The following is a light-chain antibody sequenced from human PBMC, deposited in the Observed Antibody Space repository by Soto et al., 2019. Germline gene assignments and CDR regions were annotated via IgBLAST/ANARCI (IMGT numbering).Light chain of an antibody. Sequence: QSALTQPASVSGSPGQSITISCTGTSGDVGGYDLVSWYQQHPGKAPKLMIYDVSNRPSGVSNRFSGSKSGNTASLTISGHQAEDEADYYCSSYTSSNTLSFGGGTKLTVL. CDR2: DVS. J-gene: IGLJ3*02. V-gene: IGLV2-14*03. CDR1: SGDVGGYDL. CDR3: SSYTSSNTLS.